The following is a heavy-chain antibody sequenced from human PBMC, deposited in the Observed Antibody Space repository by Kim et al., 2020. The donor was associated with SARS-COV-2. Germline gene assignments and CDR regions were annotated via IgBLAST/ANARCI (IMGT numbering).Heavy chain of an antibody. D-gene: IGHD3-22*01. CDR2: IYPGDSDT. V-gene: IGHV5-51*01. J-gene: IGHJ3*02. Sequence: GESLKISCKGSGYSFTSYWIGWVRQMPGKGLEWMGIIYPGDSDTRYSPSFQGQVTISADKSISTAYLQWSSLKASDTAMYYCARSTMIVVDPDAFGIWGQGTMVTVSS. CDR3: ARSTMIVVDPDAFGI. CDR1: GYSFTSYW.